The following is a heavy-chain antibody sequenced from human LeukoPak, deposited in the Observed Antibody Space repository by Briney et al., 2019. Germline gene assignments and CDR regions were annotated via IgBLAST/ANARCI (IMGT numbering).Heavy chain of an antibody. D-gene: IGHD3-10*01. V-gene: IGHV1-8*01. J-gene: IGHJ5*02. CDR2: MNPNSGNT. Sequence: GASVKVSCKASGYTFTSYDINWVRQATGQGLEWMGWMNPNSGNTGYAQKFQGRVTMTRNTSISTAYMELSSLRSEDTAVYYCARVIIVWGVIKSYNWFDPWGQRTLVTVSS. CDR1: GYTFTSYD. CDR3: ARVIIVWGVIKSYNWFDP.